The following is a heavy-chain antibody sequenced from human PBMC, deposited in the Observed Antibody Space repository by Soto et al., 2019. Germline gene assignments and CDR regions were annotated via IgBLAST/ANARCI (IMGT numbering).Heavy chain of an antibody. CDR1: GFTFSGSA. D-gene: IGHD4-17*01. CDR3: MPTVTLRGFDY. Sequence: EVQLVESGGGLVQPGGSLKLSCAASGFTFSGSAMHWVRQTSGKGLEWVGRIRTKANDYATVYSASVKGRFTISRDDSKNTAYLQMSSLRPEDTALYYCMPTVTLRGFDYWGQGTLVTVSS. V-gene: IGHV3-73*02. CDR2: IRTKANDYAT. J-gene: IGHJ4*02.